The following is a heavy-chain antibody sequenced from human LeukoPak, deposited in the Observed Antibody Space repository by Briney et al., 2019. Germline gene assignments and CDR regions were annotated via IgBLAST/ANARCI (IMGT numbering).Heavy chain of an antibody. J-gene: IGHJ4*02. Sequence: GASVKVSCKASGGTFSSYAISWVRQAPGQGLEWMGGIIPIFGTANYAQKFQGRVTITADESTSTAYMELSSLRSDDTAVYYCARAYYDSSGYYQDFDYWGQGTLVTVSS. D-gene: IGHD3-22*01. CDR3: ARAYYDSSGYYQDFDY. CDR1: GGTFSSYA. CDR2: IIPIFGTA. V-gene: IGHV1-69*13.